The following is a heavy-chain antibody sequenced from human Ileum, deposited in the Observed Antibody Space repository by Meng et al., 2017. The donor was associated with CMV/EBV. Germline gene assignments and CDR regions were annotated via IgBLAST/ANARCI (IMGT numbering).Heavy chain of an antibody. V-gene: IGHV3-33*06. CDR1: GFTFSSYG. Sequence: GESLKISCAASGFTFSSYGMHWVRQAPGKGLEWVAVIWYDGSNKYYADSVKGRFTISRDNSKNTLYLQINSLRAEDTAVYYCAKEGGVGPTTPSDSDFDYWGQGTLVTVSS. J-gene: IGHJ4*02. D-gene: IGHD2-15*01. CDR2: IWYDGSNK. CDR3: AKEGGVGPTTPSDSDFDY.